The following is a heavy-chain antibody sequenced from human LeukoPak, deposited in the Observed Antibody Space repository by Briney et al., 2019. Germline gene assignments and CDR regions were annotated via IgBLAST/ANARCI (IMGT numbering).Heavy chain of an antibody. J-gene: IGHJ4*02. Sequence: GGSLRLSCAASGFPFIGCGMTWVRQAPGKGLEWVSYIGGGSTTIYYADSGKGRFTISRDNAKNLLYLQLNSLRDEGTAVYCCARGAYNSGPDYWGQGTLVTVSS. CDR1: GFPFIGCG. V-gene: IGHV3-48*02. D-gene: IGHD6-19*01. CDR2: IGGGSTTI. CDR3: ARGAYNSGPDY.